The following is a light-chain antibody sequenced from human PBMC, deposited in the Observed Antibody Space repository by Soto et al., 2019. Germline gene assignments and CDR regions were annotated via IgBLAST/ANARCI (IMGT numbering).Light chain of an antibody. J-gene: IGKJ4*01. V-gene: IGKV3-20*01. Sequence: EIVLTQSPGTLSLSPGERATLSCRASQIVSSSYLAWYQQKPTQAPRLLIYGASSRATGIPDRFSGSGSATDFTLTITRLEPEDFAVYYCQQYGTSPPLTFGGGTKVDIK. CDR1: QIVSSSY. CDR3: QQYGTSPPLT. CDR2: GAS.